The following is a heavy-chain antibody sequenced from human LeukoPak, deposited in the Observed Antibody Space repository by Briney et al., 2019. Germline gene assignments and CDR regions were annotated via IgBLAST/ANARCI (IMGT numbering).Heavy chain of an antibody. J-gene: IGHJ6*03. CDR3: AKFEGAPLGNYYISV. CDR1: GFPFSDFA. Sequence: GGSLRLSCAVSGFPFSDFAMSWVRQAPGKGLEWVSTISGGGDNTYFADSVKGRFTISRDNSKNTLFLQMVSLRAEDTAVYYCAKFEGAPLGNYYISVWGKGTTVTVSS. CDR2: ISGGGDNT. V-gene: IGHV3-23*01.